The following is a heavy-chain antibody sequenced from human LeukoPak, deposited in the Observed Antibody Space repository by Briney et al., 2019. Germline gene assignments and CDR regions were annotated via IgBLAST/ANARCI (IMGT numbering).Heavy chain of an antibody. CDR3: AKEDYYGSGSYLGY. D-gene: IGHD3-10*01. CDR1: GFTFSSYG. J-gene: IGHJ4*02. CDR2: ISYDGSNE. Sequence: GRSLRLSCAASGFTFSSYGMHWVRQAPGRGLGGVAVISYDGSNEYYADSVKGRFTISRDNSKNTVYMQMNSLRVEDTAVYYCAKEDYYGSGSYLGYWGQGTPVTVSS. V-gene: IGHV3-30*18.